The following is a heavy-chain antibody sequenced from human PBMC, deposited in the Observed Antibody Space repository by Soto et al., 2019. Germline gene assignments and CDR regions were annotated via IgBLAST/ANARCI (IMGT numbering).Heavy chain of an antibody. Sequence: ASVKVSCKASGYTFTSYYMHWVRQAPGQGLEWVGIINPSGGSTSYAQKFQGRVTMTRDTSTSTVYMELSSLRSEDTAVYYCARREVVVGGIDYWGQGTLVTVSS. D-gene: IGHD2-15*01. CDR2: INPSGGST. V-gene: IGHV1-46*01. J-gene: IGHJ4*02. CDR3: ARREVVVGGIDY. CDR1: GYTFTSYY.